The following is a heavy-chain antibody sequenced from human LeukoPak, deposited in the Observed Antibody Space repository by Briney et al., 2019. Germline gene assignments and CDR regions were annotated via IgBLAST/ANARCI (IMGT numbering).Heavy chain of an antibody. D-gene: IGHD3-10*01. V-gene: IGHV1-2*02. J-gene: IGHJ5*02. CDR3: ASGYGSGSYYKPNWFDP. CDR2: INPNSGGT. CDR1: GYSFTDKY. Sequence: ASVKVSCKASGYSFTDKYMHWVRQAPGQGLEWMGWINPNSGGTNYAQKFQGRVTMTTDTSMSTAYMELSRLTSDDTAVYYCASGYGSGSYYKPNWFDPWGQGTLVTVSS.